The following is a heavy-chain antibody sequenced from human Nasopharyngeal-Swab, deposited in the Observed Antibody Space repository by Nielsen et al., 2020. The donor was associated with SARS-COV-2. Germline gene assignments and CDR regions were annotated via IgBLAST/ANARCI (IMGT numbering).Heavy chain of an antibody. CDR1: GFTFDDYA. V-gene: IGHV3-9*01. Sequence: SLKISCAASGFTFDDYAMHWVRLAPGKGLEWVSGMGWNTNNKGYADSVKGRFTISRDNARNSLYLEMNSLRAEDTAVYYCARRLAWLVADFWGQGTLVTVSS. J-gene: IGHJ4*02. CDR3: ARRLAWLVADF. D-gene: IGHD6-19*01. CDR2: MGWNTNNK.